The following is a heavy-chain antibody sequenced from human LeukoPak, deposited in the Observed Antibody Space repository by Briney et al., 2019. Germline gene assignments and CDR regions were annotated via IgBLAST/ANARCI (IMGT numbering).Heavy chain of an antibody. CDR1: GGSISSSSYS. D-gene: IGHD2-2*01. J-gene: IGHJ4*02. CDR3: ARLTVGQYQLLYFGY. CDR2: IYYSGST. Sequence: SETLSLTCTVSGGSISSSSYSWGWLRQPPGKGLEWIGSIYYSGSTYYNPSLKSRVTISVDTSKNQFSLKLSSVTAADTAVYYCARLTVGQYQLLYFGYWGQGTLVTVSS. V-gene: IGHV4-39*01.